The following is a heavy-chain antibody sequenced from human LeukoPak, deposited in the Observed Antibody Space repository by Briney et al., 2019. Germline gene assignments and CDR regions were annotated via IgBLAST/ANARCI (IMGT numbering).Heavy chain of an antibody. J-gene: IGHJ4*02. D-gene: IGHD2-2*01. CDR1: GYTFTSYG. V-gene: IGHV1-18*01. CDR3: ASVYCSSTSCYRGGLDY. CDR2: ISAYNGNT. Sequence: ASVEVSCKASGYTFTSYGISWVRQAPGQGLEWMGWISAYNGNTNYAQKLQGRVTMTTDTSTSTAYMELRSLRSDDTAVYYCASVYCSSTSCYRGGLDYWGQGTLVTVSS.